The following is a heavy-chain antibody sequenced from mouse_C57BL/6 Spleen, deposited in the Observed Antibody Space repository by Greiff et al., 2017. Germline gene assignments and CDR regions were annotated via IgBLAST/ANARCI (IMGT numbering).Heavy chain of an antibody. V-gene: IGHV14-1*01. J-gene: IGHJ4*01. CDR3: TPCGKEVYYYAMDY. CDR1: GFNIKDYY. Sequence: VQLKEPGAELVRPGASVKLSCTASGFNIKDYYMHWVKQRPEQGLEWIGRIDPEDGDTEYAPKFQGKDTMTADTSSNTAYLQLSSLTSEDTAVYYCTPCGKEVYYYAMDYWGQGTSGTVSS. D-gene: IGHD1-1*02. CDR2: IDPEDGDT.